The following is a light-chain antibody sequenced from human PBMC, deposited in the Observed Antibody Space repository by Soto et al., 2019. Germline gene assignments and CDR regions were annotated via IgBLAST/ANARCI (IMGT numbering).Light chain of an antibody. CDR3: QQSYIDPWGT. J-gene: IGKJ1*01. V-gene: IGKV1-39*01. CDR1: QHINNY. CDR2: AAS. Sequence: DIQMTQSPSSLSASVGDRVTITCRASQHINNYLNWYQQRPGKAPKLLIYAASTLQSGVPSRFSGSGSGTDFTLAISSLQPEDFATYYCQQSYIDPWGTCGQGTKVESK.